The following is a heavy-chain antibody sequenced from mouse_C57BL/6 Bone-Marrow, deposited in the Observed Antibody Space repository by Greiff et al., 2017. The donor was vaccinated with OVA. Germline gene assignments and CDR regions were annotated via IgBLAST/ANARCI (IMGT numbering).Heavy chain of an antibody. J-gene: IGHJ1*03. D-gene: IGHD1-1*01. CDR1: GFSLTSYG. CDR3: AAHYYGSTPDV. CDR2: IWSGGST. V-gene: IGHV2-5*01. Sequence: VKLMESGPGLVQPSQSLSITCTASGFSLTSYGVHWVRQSPGKGLEWLGVIWSGGSTDYNAAFMSRLSITKENSKSQVFFKMNRLQADDTDIYSCAAHYYGSTPDVWGTGTTVTVSS.